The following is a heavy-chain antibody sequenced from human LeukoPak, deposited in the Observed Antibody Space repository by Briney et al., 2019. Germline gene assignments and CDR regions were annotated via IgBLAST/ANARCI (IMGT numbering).Heavy chain of an antibody. V-gene: IGHV3-64*01. CDR2: ISNNGGST. CDR3: ARRGSSYGDSMDY. D-gene: IGHD4-17*01. Sequence: QPGGSLRLSCVASGFTFSSYAMHWVRQAPGKGLEYVSAISNNGGSTYYANSVKGRFTISRDNSKNTLYLQMGSLRAEDMAVYYCARRGSSYGDSMDYWGQGTLVTVSS. J-gene: IGHJ4*02. CDR1: GFTFSSYA.